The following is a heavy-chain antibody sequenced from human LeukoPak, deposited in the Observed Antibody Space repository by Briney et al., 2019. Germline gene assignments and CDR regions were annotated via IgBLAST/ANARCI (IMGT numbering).Heavy chain of an antibody. CDR1: GFTVSSNY. Sequence: GGSLRLSCAASGFTVSSNYMSLVRPAPGKGLEWVSVIYSGGSTYYADSVKGRFTISRHNSKNTLYLQMNSLRAEDTAVYYCARYGRDGDYYFDYWGQGTLVTVSS. J-gene: IGHJ4*02. CDR3: ARYGRDGDYYFDY. V-gene: IGHV3-53*04. D-gene: IGHD4-17*01. CDR2: IYSGGST.